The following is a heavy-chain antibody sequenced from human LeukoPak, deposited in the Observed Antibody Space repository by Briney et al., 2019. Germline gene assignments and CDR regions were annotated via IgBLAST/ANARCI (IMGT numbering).Heavy chain of an antibody. CDR1: GFSLSSSGVG. V-gene: IGHV2-5*02. CDR3: AHSRHTARVEN. J-gene: IGHJ4*02. D-gene: IGHD5-18*01. Sequence: ESGPTLVKPTQTLTLTCTFSGFSLSSSGVGVGWIRQPPGKALEWLALIYWDDDKRYRPSLKTRLTITKDTSKNQVVLTMTNMDPVDTGTYYCAHSRHTARVENWGQGTLVTVSS. CDR2: IYWDDDK.